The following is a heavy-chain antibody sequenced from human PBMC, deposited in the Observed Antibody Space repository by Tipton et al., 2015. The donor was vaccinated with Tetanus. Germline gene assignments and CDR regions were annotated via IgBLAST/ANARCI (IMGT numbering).Heavy chain of an antibody. CDR3: ARGPLENEGYFDS. Sequence: TLSLTCIVSGGSMRSYYWSWIRQPPGKGLEWIGHIYSSGGARYNPFLKSRTTMSVDRSKSQFSLEVTSVTAADTAVYFCARGPLENEGYFDSWGQGILVTVSS. CDR1: GGSMRSYY. CDR2: IYSSGGA. J-gene: IGHJ4*02. V-gene: IGHV4-59*01. D-gene: IGHD1-1*01.